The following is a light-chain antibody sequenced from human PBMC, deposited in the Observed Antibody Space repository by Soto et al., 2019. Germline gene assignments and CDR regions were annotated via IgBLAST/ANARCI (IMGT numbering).Light chain of an antibody. Sequence: QSALTQPASVSGSPGQSITISCTGTSSDVGGYNYVSWYQQHPGKAPKLMLYDVSNQPSGVSNRFSGSKSGNTASLTISGLQAEDEADYYCSSYTSSSTLEVFGTGTEVTVL. CDR1: SSDVGGYNY. V-gene: IGLV2-14*01. J-gene: IGLJ1*01. CDR3: SSYTSSSTLEV. CDR2: DVS.